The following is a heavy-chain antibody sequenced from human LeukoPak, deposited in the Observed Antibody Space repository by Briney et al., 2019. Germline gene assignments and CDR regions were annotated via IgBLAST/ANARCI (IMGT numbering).Heavy chain of an antibody. V-gene: IGHV1-2*06. CDR2: INPYNGDT. CDR1: GYTFTGYY. Sequence: ASVKVSCKASGYTFTGYYLHWVRQAPGQGLEWMGRINPYNGDTNYSPKFKGRVTLTRDTSTTTSYMDLSRLTSDDTAVYFCARGSYDSRGYYSDYHFYMELWGKGTTVTVSS. D-gene: IGHD3-22*01. J-gene: IGHJ6*03. CDR3: ARGSYDSRGYYSDYHFYMEL.